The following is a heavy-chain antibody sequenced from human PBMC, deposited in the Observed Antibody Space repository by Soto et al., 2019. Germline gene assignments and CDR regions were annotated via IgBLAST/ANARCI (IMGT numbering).Heavy chain of an antibody. CDR3: ATNLEGNYDILTGPSGI. CDR1: GYTLTELS. Sequence: ASVKVSFKVSGYTLTELSMHWVRQAPGKGLEWMGGFDPEDGETIYAQKFQGRVTMTEDTSTDTAYMELSSLRSEDTAVYYCATNLEGNYDILTGPSGIWGQGTMVTVSS. V-gene: IGHV1-24*01. D-gene: IGHD3-9*01. J-gene: IGHJ3*02. CDR2: FDPEDGET.